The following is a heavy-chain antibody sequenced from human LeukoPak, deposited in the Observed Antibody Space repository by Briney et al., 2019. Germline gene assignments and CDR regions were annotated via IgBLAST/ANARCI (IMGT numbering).Heavy chain of an antibody. CDR1: GFTFSSYD. J-gene: IGHJ4*02. V-gene: IGHV3-48*02. D-gene: IGHD4-17*01. CDR3: ARGKIGYYYGDYDGY. CDR2: ISTISSTK. Sequence: GGSLRLSCAASGFTFSSYDMNWVRQAPGKGLEWVSYISTISSTKYYADSVKGRFTISRDNAKNSLYLQMYSLRDEDTAVYYCARGKIGYYYGDYDGYWGQGTLVTVSS.